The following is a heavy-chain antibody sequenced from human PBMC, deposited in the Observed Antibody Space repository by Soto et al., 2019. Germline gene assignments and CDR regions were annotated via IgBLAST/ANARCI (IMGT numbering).Heavy chain of an antibody. Sequence: ASVKVSCKASGYTFTSYGISWVRQDPGQGLEWMGWISAYNGNTNYAQKLQGRVTMTTDTSTSTAYMELRSLRSDDTAVYYCARDSPDDFWSGYYTGPLDAFDIWGQGTMVTVSS. V-gene: IGHV1-18*01. CDR2: ISAYNGNT. J-gene: IGHJ3*02. CDR1: GYTFTSYG. CDR3: ARDSPDDFWSGYYTGPLDAFDI. D-gene: IGHD3-3*01.